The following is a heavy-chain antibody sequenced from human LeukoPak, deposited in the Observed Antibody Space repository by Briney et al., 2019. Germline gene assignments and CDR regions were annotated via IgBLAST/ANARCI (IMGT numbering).Heavy chain of an antibody. V-gene: IGHV1-8*01. D-gene: IGHD5-18*01. J-gene: IGHJ5*02. CDR3: AREGSGYSYGDNWFDP. CDR2: MNPNSGNT. CDR1: GYTFTSYD. Sequence: SVKVSCKASGYTFTSYDINWVRQATGQGLEWMGWMNPNSGNTGYAQKFQGRVTMTRNTSISTAYMELSSLRSEDTAVYYCAREGSGYSYGDNWFDPWGQGTLVTVSS.